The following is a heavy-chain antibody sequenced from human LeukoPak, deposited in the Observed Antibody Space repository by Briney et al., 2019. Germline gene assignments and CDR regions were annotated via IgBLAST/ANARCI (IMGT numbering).Heavy chain of an antibody. V-gene: IGHV6-1*01. CDR1: GDSVSSNSAA. Sequence: SQTLSLNCAISGDSVSSNSAAWNWIRQSPSRGLEWLGRTYYRSKWYNDYAVSVKSRITINPDTSKNQFSLQLNSVTPEDTAVYYCARVLLTIAAAGTGFDYWGQGTMVTVSS. J-gene: IGHJ4*02. CDR3: ARVLLTIAAAGTGFDY. D-gene: IGHD6-13*01. CDR2: TYYRSKWYN.